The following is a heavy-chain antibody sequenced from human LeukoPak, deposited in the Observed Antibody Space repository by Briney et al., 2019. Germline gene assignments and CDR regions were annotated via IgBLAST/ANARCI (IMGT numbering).Heavy chain of an antibody. V-gene: IGHV3-7*01. J-gene: IGHJ4*02. CDR2: IKQDGSEK. Sequence: GGSLRLSCAASGLTFSSFWMSWVRQAPGKGLEWVANIKQDGSEKHYVDSVKGRFTISRDNAKNSLYLQMNSLRAEDTAVYYCARSIPIIHHDYWGQGTLVTASS. CDR3: ARSIPIIHHDY. CDR1: GLTFSSFW. D-gene: IGHD2-2*02.